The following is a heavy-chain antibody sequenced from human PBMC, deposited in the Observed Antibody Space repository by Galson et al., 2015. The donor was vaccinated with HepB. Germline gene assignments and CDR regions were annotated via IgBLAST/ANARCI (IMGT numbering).Heavy chain of an antibody. J-gene: IGHJ4*02. CDR3: ASDTAMVPASYCFDY. D-gene: IGHD5-18*01. CDR2: ISYDGSDK. V-gene: IGHV3-30-3*01. Sequence: SLSLSCAASRFTFSNRAMHWVRQAPGKGLEWVAIISYDGSDKYYVDSVKGRFTISRDNSKNTLYLQMNSLRPGDTAVYYCASDTAMVPASYCFDYWGQGTRVTVSS. CDR1: RFTFSNRA.